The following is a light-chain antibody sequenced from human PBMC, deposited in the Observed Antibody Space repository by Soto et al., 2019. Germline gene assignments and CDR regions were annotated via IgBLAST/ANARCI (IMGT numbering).Light chain of an antibody. Sequence: EIVLTQSPATLSVSPGERATLSCRASQSVSSDLAWYQQKPGQAPRLLIYGASTRATGIPARFSGSGSGTEFTLTISSLQSEDFAVYYCQQRREWPRTFGQGTKVEIK. V-gene: IGKV3-15*01. J-gene: IGKJ2*02. CDR3: QQRREWPRT. CDR1: QSVSSD. CDR2: GAS.